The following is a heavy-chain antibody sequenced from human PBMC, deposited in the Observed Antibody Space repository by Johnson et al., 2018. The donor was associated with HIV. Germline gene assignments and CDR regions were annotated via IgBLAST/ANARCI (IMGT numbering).Heavy chain of an antibody. CDR2: IKSKTDGGTA. D-gene: IGHD1-1*01. CDR1: GFTFSNAW. V-gene: IGHV3-15*01. Sequence: VQLVESGGGLVKPGGSLRLSCAASGFTFSNAWMTWVRQAPGRGLEWVGRIKSKTDGGTADYAGPVNGRFNISRDDSKNTLYLQIKSLKTEDTAVYSCTTDLNLNAGAFDTWGQGTMVTVSS. CDR3: TTDLNLNAGAFDT. J-gene: IGHJ3*02.